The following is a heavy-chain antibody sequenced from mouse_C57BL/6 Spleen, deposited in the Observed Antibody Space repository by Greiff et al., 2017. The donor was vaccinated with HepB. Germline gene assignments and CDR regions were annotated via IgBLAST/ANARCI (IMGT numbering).Heavy chain of an antibody. V-gene: IGHV5-4*01. CDR2: ISDGGSYT. J-gene: IGHJ3*01. CDR1: GFTFSSYA. D-gene: IGHD2-10*02. CDR3: AREGVWKGFAY. Sequence: EVKLVESGGGLVKPGGSLKLSCAASGFTFSSYAMSWVRQTPEKRLEWVATISDGGSYTYYPDNVKGRFTISRDNAKNNLYLQMSHLKSEDTAMYDCAREGVWKGFAYWGQGTLVTVSA.